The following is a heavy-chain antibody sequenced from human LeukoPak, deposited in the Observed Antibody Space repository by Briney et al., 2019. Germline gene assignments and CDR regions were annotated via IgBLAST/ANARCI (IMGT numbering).Heavy chain of an antibody. Sequence: SVKVSCKASGGTFSSYAITWVRQAPGQGLEWIGGIIPVFQTPNYAQNFRGRVTITADESTRTAYMELSSLRSEDTAIYYCARDSTLSRVITATTTYHYFYYIDVWGKGTTVTISS. V-gene: IGHV1-69*13. CDR3: ARDSTLSRVITATTTYHYFYYIDV. CDR2: IIPVFQTP. D-gene: IGHD3-22*01. J-gene: IGHJ6*03. CDR1: GGTFSSYA.